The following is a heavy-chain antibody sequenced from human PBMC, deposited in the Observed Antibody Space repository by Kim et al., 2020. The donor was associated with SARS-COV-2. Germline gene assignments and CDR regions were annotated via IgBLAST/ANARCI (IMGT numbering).Heavy chain of an antibody. Sequence: EGRNKNYADSVKGRFTIPRNNSKTTLYLQMNSLGAEDTAVYYCASSRGFDYWGQGTLVTVSS. CDR2: EGRNK. CDR3: ASSRGFDY. V-gene: IGHV3-33*01. J-gene: IGHJ4*02.